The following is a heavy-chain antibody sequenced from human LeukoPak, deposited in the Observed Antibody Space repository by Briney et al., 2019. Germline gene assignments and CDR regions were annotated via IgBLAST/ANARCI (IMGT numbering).Heavy chain of an antibody. J-gene: IGHJ5*02. CDR2: INPNSGGT. V-gene: IGHV1-2*02. CDR1: GYTFTGYY. D-gene: IGHD6-6*01. Sequence: ASVKGSCRASGYTFTGYYMHWVRQAPGQGLEWMGWINPNSGGTNYAQKFQGRVTMTRDTSISTAYMELSRLRSDDTAVYYCARAGRVAARQHAGNWFDPWGQGTLVTVSS. CDR3: ARAGRVAARQHAGNWFDP.